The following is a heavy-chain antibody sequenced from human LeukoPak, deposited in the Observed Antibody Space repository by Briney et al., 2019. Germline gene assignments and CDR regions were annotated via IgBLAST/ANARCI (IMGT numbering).Heavy chain of an antibody. CDR1: GGSFSGYY. CDR3: ARDRERGYDFDY. V-gene: IGHV4-34*01. D-gene: IGHD5-12*01. Sequence: TSETLSLTCAVYGGSFSGYYWSWIRQPPGKGLEWIGEINHSGSNNYNPSLKSRVTISVDTSKNQFSLKLSSVTAADTAVYYCARDRERGYDFDYWGQGTLVTVSS. CDR2: INHSGSN. J-gene: IGHJ4*02.